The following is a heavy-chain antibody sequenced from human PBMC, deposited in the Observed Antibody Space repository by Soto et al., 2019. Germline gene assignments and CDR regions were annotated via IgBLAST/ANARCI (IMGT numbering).Heavy chain of an antibody. J-gene: IGHJ4*02. D-gene: IGHD3-22*01. CDR3: AKFPSHYYDSSGLIDY. Sequence: GGSLRLSCAASGFTFSNYAMSWVRQAPGKGLEWVSAISGSGGSTYYADSVKGRFTISRDNSKNTLYLQMNSLRAEDTAVYYCAKFPSHYYDSSGLIDYWGQGTLVTVSS. CDR1: GFTFSNYA. V-gene: IGHV3-23*01. CDR2: ISGSGGST.